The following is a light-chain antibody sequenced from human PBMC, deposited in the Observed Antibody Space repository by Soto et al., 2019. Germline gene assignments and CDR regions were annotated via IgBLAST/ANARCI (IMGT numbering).Light chain of an antibody. CDR1: QSVSSGD. J-gene: IGKJ2*01. V-gene: IGKV3-20*01. CDR3: LQYGNSPYT. CDR2: GAS. Sequence: EIALTQSPGTLSLSPGERATLSCRTSQSVSSGDFAWYQHRPGQAPRLVIYGASTRATGVPDRFSGSASGTDFTLTISGLEPDDFAVYFCLQYGNSPYTFGQGTKLEMK.